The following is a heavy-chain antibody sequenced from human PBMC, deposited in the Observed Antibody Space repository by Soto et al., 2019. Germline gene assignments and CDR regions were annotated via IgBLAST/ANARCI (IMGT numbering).Heavy chain of an antibody. J-gene: IGHJ5*02. Sequence: GSLRLACLPSVFICNNYAMHWVRQAPGKGLEYVSAITSNSGKTYYADSVKGRFTISRDSSKNTVFLHMSSLRAEDTAVYYCVKRDHTLLTGNHWGQGTLVTVSS. V-gene: IGHV3-64D*06. CDR3: VKRDHTLLTGNH. D-gene: IGHD3-9*01. CDR2: ITSNSGKT. CDR1: VFICNNYA.